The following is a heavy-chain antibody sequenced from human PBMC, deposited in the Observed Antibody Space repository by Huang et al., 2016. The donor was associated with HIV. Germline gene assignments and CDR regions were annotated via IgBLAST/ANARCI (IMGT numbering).Heavy chain of an antibody. CDR2: MTGGINNR. CDR1: GFTFSSYA. J-gene: IGHJ4*02. CDR3: AKDADTSGYDVLGPFGS. V-gene: IGHV3-23*01. D-gene: IGHD3-3*01. Sequence: EVLLLESGGGLVQPGGSLRLSCVASGFTFSSYAMSWVRQGPGKGLEWVAGMTGGINNRYYAHSVKGRCAVSRDDSTNTLYLQMNSLRAEDTAVYYCAKDADTSGYDVLGPFGSWGQGTLVTVSS.